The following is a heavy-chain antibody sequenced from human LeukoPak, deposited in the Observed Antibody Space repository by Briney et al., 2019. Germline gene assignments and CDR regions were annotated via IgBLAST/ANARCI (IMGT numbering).Heavy chain of an antibody. CDR1: GYWFNNHY. Sequence: AAAKISLYASGYWFNNHYDHLGRQAPGQGPEWMRIFYPTCGTTTYAQKFQGRLSMTREKSMCTQYKELSSVNSEDSAVYYCARETPQGIDVWGQGTTVTVSS. CDR3: ARETPQGIDV. J-gene: IGHJ6*02. CDR2: FYPTCGTT. V-gene: IGHV1-46*02.